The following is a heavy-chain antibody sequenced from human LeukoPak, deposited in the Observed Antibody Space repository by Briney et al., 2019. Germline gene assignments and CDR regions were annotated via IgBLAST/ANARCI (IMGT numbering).Heavy chain of an antibody. J-gene: IGHJ4*02. Sequence: GGSLRLSCAASGFTFSSYGMHWVRQAPGKGLEWVAVIWYDGSNIYYADSVKGRFTISRDNSKNTLYLQMDSLRAEDTAVYYCARDSCGGDCYPYTFDYWGQGTLVTVSS. D-gene: IGHD2-21*02. V-gene: IGHV3-33*01. CDR3: ARDSCGGDCYPYTFDY. CDR1: GFTFSSYG. CDR2: IWYDGSNI.